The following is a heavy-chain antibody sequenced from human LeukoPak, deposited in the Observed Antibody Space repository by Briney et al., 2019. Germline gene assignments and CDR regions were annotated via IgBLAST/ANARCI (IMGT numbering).Heavy chain of an antibody. CDR3: ARGLYSYGYPSDY. D-gene: IGHD5-18*01. CDR2: INHSGST. V-gene: IGHV4-34*01. Sequence: SETLSLTCAVYGGSFSGYYWSWIRQPPGKGLEWIGEINHSGSTNYNPSLKSRVTISVDTSKNQFSLKLSSVTAADTAVYYCARGLYSYGYPSDYWGQGALVTVSS. CDR1: GGSFSGYY. J-gene: IGHJ4*02.